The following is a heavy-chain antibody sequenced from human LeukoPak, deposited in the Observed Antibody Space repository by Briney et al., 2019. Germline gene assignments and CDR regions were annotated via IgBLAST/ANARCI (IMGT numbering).Heavy chain of an antibody. CDR2: VDPEDGET. V-gene: IGHV1-69-2*01. CDR3: ATEIPRGDYYDY. CDR1: GYTFTDYY. J-gene: IGHJ4*02. Sequence: ASVKVSCKVSGYTFTDYYMHWVQQAPGKGLEWMALVDPEDGETIYAEKFQGRVTITADTSTDTAYMELSSLRSEDTAVYYCATEIPRGDYYDYWGQGTLVTVSS.